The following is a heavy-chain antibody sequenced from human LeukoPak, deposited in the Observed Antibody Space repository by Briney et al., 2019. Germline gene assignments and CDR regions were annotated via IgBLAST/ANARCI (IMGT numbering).Heavy chain of an antibody. CDR1: GGSISSYY. CDR2: IYYSGST. D-gene: IGHD3-10*01. Sequence: SETLSLTCTVSGGSISSYYWSWIRQPPGKGLEWIGYIYYSGSTNYNPSLKSRVTISVDTSKNQFSLKLSSVTAADTAVYYCARGRVTMVRGVTLNWFDPWGQGTLVTVSS. CDR3: ARGRVTMVRGVTLNWFDP. J-gene: IGHJ5*02. V-gene: IGHV4-59*12.